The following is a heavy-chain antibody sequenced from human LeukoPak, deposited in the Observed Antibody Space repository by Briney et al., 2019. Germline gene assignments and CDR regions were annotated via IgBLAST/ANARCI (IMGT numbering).Heavy chain of an antibody. Sequence: ASVKVSCKASGYTFIDYWIHWVRQAPGQGLEWMGRIDLKTGDITSAQKFQGRVAMTRDTSISTTYMDLSGLGTDDTAVYYCARDSPHQRFDYWGQGTLVPVSS. V-gene: IGHV1-2*02. J-gene: IGHJ4*02. CDR1: GYTFIDYW. CDR3: ARDSPHQRFDY. CDR2: IDLKTGDI.